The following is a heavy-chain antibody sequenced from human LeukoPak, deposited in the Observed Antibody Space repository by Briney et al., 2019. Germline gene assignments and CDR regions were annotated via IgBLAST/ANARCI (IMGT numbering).Heavy chain of an antibody. V-gene: IGHV4-59*01. Sequence: SETLSLTCTVSGGSISSYYWSWIRQPPGKGLEWIGYIYYSGSTNYNPSLKSRVTISVDTSKNQFSLKLSSVTAADTAVYYCARVQFGRPLGAFDIWGQGTMVTVSS. CDR2: IYYSGST. CDR1: GGSISSYY. D-gene: IGHD3-10*01. J-gene: IGHJ3*02. CDR3: ARVQFGRPLGAFDI.